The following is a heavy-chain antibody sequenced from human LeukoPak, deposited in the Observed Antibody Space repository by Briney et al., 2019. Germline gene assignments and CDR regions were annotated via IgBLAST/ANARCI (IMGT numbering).Heavy chain of an antibody. J-gene: IGHJ4*02. CDR3: ARELKEYYYDSSGYLD. D-gene: IGHD3-22*01. CDR2: IYYSGST. V-gene: IGHV4-59*01. Sequence: SETLSLTCTVSGGSISSYYWSWIRQPPGKGLEWIGYIYYSGSTNYNPSLKSRVTISVDTSKNQFSLKLSSVTAADTAVYYCARELKEYYYDSSGYLDWGQGTLVTVSS. CDR1: GGSISSYY.